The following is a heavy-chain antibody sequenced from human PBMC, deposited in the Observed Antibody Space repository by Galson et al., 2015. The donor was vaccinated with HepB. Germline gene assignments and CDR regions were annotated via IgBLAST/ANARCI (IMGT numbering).Heavy chain of an antibody. CDR3: ARLMYYDLLADTAFGMDV. D-gene: IGHD3-9*01. J-gene: IGHJ6*02. V-gene: IGHV1-2*06. CDR1: GYTFTDYY. CDR2: INPKTGGT. Sequence: SVKVSCKASGYTFTDYYMDWVRQAPGQGLEWMGRINPKTGGTNYAQKFQGRVSMTRDTSITTAYMELSSLGSDDTAVFYCARLMYYDLLADTAFGMDVWGQGTTVTVSS.